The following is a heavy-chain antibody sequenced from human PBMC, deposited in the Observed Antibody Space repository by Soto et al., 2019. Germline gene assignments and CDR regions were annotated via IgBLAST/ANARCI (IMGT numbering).Heavy chain of an antibody. J-gene: IGHJ5*02. V-gene: IGHV3-9*01. D-gene: IGHD6-13*01. CDR2: ITCNGVTI. CDR3: AKGGSAALIAPSGRDNWFDP. Sequence: PGGSLRLSCAASGFAFDDYVMHWVRQPPGRGLEWVSGITCNGVTIRYVDSVKGRFTISRDNAENSLYLQMNSLRPEDTAVYYCAKGGSAALIAPSGRDNWFDPWGQGTQVTVSS. CDR1: GFAFDDYV.